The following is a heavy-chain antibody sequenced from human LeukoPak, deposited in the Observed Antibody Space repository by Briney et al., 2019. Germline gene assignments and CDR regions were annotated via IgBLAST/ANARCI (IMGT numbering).Heavy chain of an antibody. CDR2: IYYSGST. V-gene: IGHV4-39*07. D-gene: IGHD3-22*01. J-gene: IGHJ5*02. Sequence: SETLSLTCTVSGGSISSSSYYWARIRRPPGKGLEWIGSIYYSGSTYYNPSLKSRVTISVDTSKNQFSLKLSSVTAADTAVYYCARDYYDSSGYSPWGQGTLVTASS. CDR3: ARDYYDSSGYSP. CDR1: GGSISSSSYY.